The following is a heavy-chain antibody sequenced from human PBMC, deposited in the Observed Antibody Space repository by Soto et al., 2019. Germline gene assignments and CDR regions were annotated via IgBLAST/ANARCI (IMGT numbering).Heavy chain of an antibody. CDR3: ARETPSAAAAYYYYGLDV. CDR1: GGTFSSYF. CDR2: IIPVFGTA. V-gene: IGHV1-69*01. J-gene: IGHJ6*02. Sequence: QVQLVQSEAEVKKAGSSVKVSCKVSGGTFSSYFINWVRQAPGQGLEWVGGIIPVFGTASYAEKFQGRVTITADESTSTAYLELSSLRPDDTAVYYCARETPSAAAAYYYYGLDVWGQGTTVTVPS. D-gene: IGHD6-13*01.